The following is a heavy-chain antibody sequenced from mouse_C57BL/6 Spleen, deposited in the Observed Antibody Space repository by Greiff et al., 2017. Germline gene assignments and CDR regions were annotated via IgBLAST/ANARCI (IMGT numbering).Heavy chain of an antibody. V-gene: IGHV1-66*01. CDR3: ADSSGYDAMDY. D-gene: IGHD3-2*02. Sequence: QVQLQQSGPELVKPGASVKISCKASGYSFTSYYIHWVKQRPGQGLEWIGWIYPGSGNTKYNEKFKGKATLTADTSSSTAYMQLSSLTSEDSAVYYCADSSGYDAMDYWGQGTSVTVSS. J-gene: IGHJ4*01. CDR2: IYPGSGNT. CDR1: GYSFTSYY.